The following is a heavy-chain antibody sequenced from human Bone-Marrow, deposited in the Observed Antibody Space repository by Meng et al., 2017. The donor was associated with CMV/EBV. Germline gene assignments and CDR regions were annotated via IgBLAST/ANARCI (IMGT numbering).Heavy chain of an antibody. CDR3: ARDRDSLGYFDY. D-gene: IGHD7-27*01. CDR2: TYYRSKWYN. CDR1: GDSVSSNSAA. Sequence: ITGDSVSSNSAAWNWIRQSPSRGLEWLGRTYYRSKWYNDYAVSVKSRITINPDTSKNQFSLQLNSVTPEDTAVYYCARDRDSLGYFDYWGQGTLVTVSS. J-gene: IGHJ4*02. V-gene: IGHV6-1*01.